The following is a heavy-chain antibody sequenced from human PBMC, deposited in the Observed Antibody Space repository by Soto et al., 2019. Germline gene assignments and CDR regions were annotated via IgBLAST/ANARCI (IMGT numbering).Heavy chain of an antibody. CDR3: ARRAEAAAGKVSFDY. CDR1: GGSISSSSYY. V-gene: IGHV4-39*01. D-gene: IGHD6-13*01. CDR2: IYYSGST. Sequence: SETLSLTCTVAGGSISSSSYYWGWIRQPPGKGLEWIGSIYYSGSTYYNPSLKSRVTISVDTSKNQFSLKLSSVTAADTAVYYCARRAEAAAGKVSFDYWGQGTLVTVSS. J-gene: IGHJ4*02.